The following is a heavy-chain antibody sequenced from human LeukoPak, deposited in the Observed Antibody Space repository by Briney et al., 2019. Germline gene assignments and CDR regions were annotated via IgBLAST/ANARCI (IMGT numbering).Heavy chain of an antibody. J-gene: IGHJ1*01. D-gene: IGHD6-13*01. V-gene: IGHV4-61*02. Sequence: SQTLSLTCTVSGGSISSGSYYWTWIRQPAGKGLDWIGRISTRGNTYYNPSLKSRVTISVDTSKNQFSLKLSSVTAADTAVYYCATTSSSSRYFQHWGQGTLVTVSS. CDR2: ISTRGNT. CDR3: ATTSSSSRYFQH. CDR1: GGSISSGSYY.